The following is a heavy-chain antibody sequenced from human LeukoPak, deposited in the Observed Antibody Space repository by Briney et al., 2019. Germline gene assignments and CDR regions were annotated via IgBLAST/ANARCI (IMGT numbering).Heavy chain of an antibody. CDR1: GFTFSSYS. CDR2: ISSSSSYI. CDR3: AKSPYSSSWYSFS. V-gene: IGHV3-21*04. D-gene: IGHD6-13*01. Sequence: GGSLRLSCAASGFTFSSYSMNWVRQAPGKGLEWVSSISSSSSYIYYADSVKGRFTISRDNAKNSLYLQMNSLRAEDTAVYYCAKSPYSSSWYSFSWGQGTLVTVSS. J-gene: IGHJ5*02.